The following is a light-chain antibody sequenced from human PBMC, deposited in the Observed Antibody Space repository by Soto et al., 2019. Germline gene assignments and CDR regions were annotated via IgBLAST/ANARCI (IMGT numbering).Light chain of an antibody. J-gene: IGKJ5*01. Sequence: EIVFTQSPGSLCLCPGERATLCCGASQSVSSNVAWYPLKPGQAPRLLIYGASTRATGIAARFSGSGSGTEFTLTISGLQSEDFAVYYCQQRSNWPPTFGQGTRREIK. CDR3: QQRSNWPPT. CDR1: QSVSSN. V-gene: IGKV3-11*01. CDR2: GAS.